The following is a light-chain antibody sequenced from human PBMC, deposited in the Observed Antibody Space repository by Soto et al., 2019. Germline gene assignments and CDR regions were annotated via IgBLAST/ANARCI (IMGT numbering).Light chain of an antibody. CDR3: QQSYRSPYT. CDR1: QSINIY. V-gene: IGKV1-39*01. CDR2: GAS. J-gene: IGKJ2*01. Sequence: IQMTQSPSSLSASVGDRVTVTCRASQSINIYLNGYQQKPGKAPTLLIYGASSLQSGVPSRFSGGGSRTDFTLTISILQPEDFATDYCQQSYRSPYTFGQGTKLEIK.